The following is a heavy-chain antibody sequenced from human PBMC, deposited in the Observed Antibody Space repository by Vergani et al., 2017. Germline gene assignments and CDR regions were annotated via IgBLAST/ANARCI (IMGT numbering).Heavy chain of an antibody. V-gene: IGHV1-69-2*01. Sequence: EVQLVQSGAEVKKPGATMKISCKVSGYTFTDHYMHWLKQDPGKGLEWMGLVDPEDGETIYAEKFKGRVTIAADTSTDTAHLELSSLRSEDTAVYYCATPQTVTTGGMEVWGQGTTVIVSS. D-gene: IGHD4-17*01. CDR1: GYTFTDHY. J-gene: IGHJ6*02. CDR3: ATPQTVTTGGMEV. CDR2: VDPEDGET.